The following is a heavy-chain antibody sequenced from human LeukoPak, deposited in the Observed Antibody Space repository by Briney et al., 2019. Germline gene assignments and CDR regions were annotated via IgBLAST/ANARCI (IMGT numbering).Heavy chain of an antibody. CDR2: VSGSGGST. J-gene: IGHJ5*02. D-gene: IGHD3-16*01. CDR3: AMGGARFDP. Sequence: PGGSLRLSCAASGFTFSSYAMSWVGQAPGKGLEWVSAVSGSGGSTYYADSVKGRFTISRDNSKNTLYLQMNSLGAEDTAVYYCAMGGARFDPWGQGTLVTVSS. CDR1: GFTFSSYA. V-gene: IGHV3-23*01.